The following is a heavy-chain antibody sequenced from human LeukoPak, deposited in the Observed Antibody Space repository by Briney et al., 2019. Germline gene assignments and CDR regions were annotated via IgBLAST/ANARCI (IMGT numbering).Heavy chain of an antibody. CDR3: ARLRTGEPYEYLQH. CDR1: GYSFTSYW. CDR2: IFPGDSDT. D-gene: IGHD3-10*01. V-gene: IGHV5-51*01. J-gene: IGHJ1*01. Sequence: GESLKISCKGSGYSFTSYWIGWVRQMPPKRLEWMGFIFPGDSDTRYSPSFQGQVIMSADKSISTAYLQWSSLKASDSAMYYCARLRTGEPYEYLQHWGQGTLVTVSS.